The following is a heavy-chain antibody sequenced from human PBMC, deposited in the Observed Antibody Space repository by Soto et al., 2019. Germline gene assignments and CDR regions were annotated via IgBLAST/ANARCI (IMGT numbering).Heavy chain of an antibody. CDR1: GFSISSDSY. CDR2: LSHSGRT. Sequence: SETLSLTCAVSGFSISSDSYWGWMRQSPGKGLEWIGTLSHSGRTFYNPSLKSRVTISADTTKNQFSLSLTSVTAADTAVYYCGHLKTDTEVTPAPPLFDSWGLGTLVTFSS. D-gene: IGHD2-2*01. CDR3: GHLKTDTEVTPAPPLFDS. J-gene: IGHJ4*02. V-gene: IGHV4-38-2*01.